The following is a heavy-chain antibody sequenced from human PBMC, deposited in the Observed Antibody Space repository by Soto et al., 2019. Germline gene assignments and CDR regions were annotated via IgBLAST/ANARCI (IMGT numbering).Heavy chain of an antibody. D-gene: IGHD2-8*01. V-gene: IGHV1-2*04. Sequence: QVQLVQSGAEVKKPGASVKVSCKASGYTFTGYYMHWVRQAPGQGLEWMGWINPNSGGTNYAQKFQGCVTMTRDTSISTAYMELSRLRSDGTAVYYCARVGAQVYAIIGNGDDAFDIWGQGTMVTVSS. CDR2: INPNSGGT. J-gene: IGHJ3*02. CDR1: GYTFTGYY. CDR3: ARVGAQVYAIIGNGDDAFDI.